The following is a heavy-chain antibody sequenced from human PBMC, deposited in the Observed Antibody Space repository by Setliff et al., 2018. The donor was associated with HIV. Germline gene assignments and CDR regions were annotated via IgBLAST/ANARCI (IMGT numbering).Heavy chain of an antibody. CDR3: ARIDPTACQPHMDV. V-gene: IGHV1-2*02. D-gene: IGHD3-9*01. Sequence: ASVKVSCKAAGYTFSDYNIHWMRQAPGQAFEWMGWMHPNTGATSYAQKFQGRVRMTRDMSISTSYMELARLTSDDSAVYYCARIDPTACQPHMDVWGRGTTVTVSS. J-gene: IGHJ6*03. CDR2: MHPNTGAT. CDR1: GYTFSDYN.